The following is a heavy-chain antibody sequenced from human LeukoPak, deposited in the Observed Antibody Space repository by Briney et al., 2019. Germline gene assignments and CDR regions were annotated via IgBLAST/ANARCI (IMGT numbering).Heavy chain of an antibody. CDR3: AKSVLSGYFDY. V-gene: IGHV3-11*06. J-gene: IGHJ4*02. CDR1: GFSFSDSY. CDR2: ISSSSTYI. Sequence: GGSLRLSCAASGFSFSDSYMSWIRQAPGKGLEWVSYISSSSTYINYADSVKGRFTISRDNAKNSLYLQMNSLRAEDTAVYYCAKSVLSGYFDYWGQGTLVTVAS. D-gene: IGHD3-9*01.